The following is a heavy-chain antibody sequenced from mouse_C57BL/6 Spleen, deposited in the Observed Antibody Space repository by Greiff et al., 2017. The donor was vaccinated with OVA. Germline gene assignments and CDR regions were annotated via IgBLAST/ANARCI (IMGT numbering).Heavy chain of an antibody. V-gene: IGHV1-26*01. CDR2: INPNNGGT. CDR1: GYTFTDYY. CDR3: ARGGDYDPFAY. J-gene: IGHJ3*01. Sequence: EVQLQQSGPELVKPGASVKISCKASGYTFTDYYMNWVKQSHGKSLEWIGDINPNNGGTSYNQKFKGKATLTVDKSSSTAYMELRSLTSEDSAVYYWARGGDYDPFAYWGQGTLVTVSA. D-gene: IGHD2-4*01.